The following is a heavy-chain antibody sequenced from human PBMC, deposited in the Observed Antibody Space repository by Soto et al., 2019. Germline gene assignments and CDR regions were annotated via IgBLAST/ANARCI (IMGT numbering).Heavy chain of an antibody. Sequence: PGGSLRLSCAASGFTFSRYGMPWVRQAPGKGLEWVAVISYDGSNKYYADPVKGRFTISRDNSKNTLYLQMNSLRAEDTAVYYCVLLWGTALQPIDYWGQGPLVTGSS. D-gene: IGHD5-18*01. CDR3: VLLWGTALQPIDY. CDR1: GFTFSRYG. CDR2: ISYDGSNK. J-gene: IGHJ4*02. V-gene: IGHV3-30*03.